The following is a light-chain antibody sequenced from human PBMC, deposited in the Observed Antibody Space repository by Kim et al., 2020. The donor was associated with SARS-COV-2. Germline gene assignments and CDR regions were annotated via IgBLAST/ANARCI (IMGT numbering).Light chain of an antibody. CDR2: SDS. V-gene: IGLV1-47*02. J-gene: IGLJ2*01. CDR3: ATWDDTLSGPV. Sequence: GQRLTISCSGGSSDIGNNYVSWYQKLPGAAPKLLIYSDSLRPSGVPDRFSGSKSGTSASLAISELRSEDEGDYYCATWDDTLSGPVFGEGTKVTVL. CDR1: SSDIGNNY.